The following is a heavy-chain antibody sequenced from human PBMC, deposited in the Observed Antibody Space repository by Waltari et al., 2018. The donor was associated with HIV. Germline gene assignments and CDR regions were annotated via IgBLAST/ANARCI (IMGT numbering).Heavy chain of an antibody. Sequence: EVQLLESGGGLVQPGGSLRLYCAASGFTFSTYSIHCVRQAPGKGLEWVSYVSSSSSTIYYADSVKGRFTISRDNAKNSLFLQMNSLRAEDTAIYYCATDSSGWYYFDSWGQGTLVTVSS. V-gene: IGHV3-48*01. CDR1: GFTFSTYS. J-gene: IGHJ4*02. CDR2: VSSSSSTI. D-gene: IGHD6-19*01. CDR3: ATDSSGWYYFDS.